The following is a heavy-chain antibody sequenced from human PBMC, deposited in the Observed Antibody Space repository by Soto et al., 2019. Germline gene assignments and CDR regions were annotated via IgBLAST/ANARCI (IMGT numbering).Heavy chain of an antibody. J-gene: IGHJ1*01. Sequence: EVQLVESGGGLIQPGGSLRPSCAASGFTVSSNYMSWVRQAPGKGLEWVSVIYSGGSTYYADSVKGRFTISRDNSKNTLYLQMNSLRAEDTAVYYCARDRVESGYPEYFQHWGQGTLVTVSS. CDR3: ARDRVESGYPEYFQH. CDR2: IYSGGST. CDR1: GFTVSSNY. V-gene: IGHV3-53*01. D-gene: IGHD3-22*01.